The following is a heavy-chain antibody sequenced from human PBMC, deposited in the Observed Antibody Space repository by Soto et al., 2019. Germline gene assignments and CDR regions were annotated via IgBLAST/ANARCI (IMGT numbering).Heavy chain of an antibody. Sequence: VASVKVSCKASGYTFTSYGISWVRQAPGQGLEWMGWISAYNGNTNYAQKLQGRVTMTTDTSTSTAYMELRSLRSDDTAVYYCARGARDIVVVVAEDDAFDIWGQGTMVTVSS. J-gene: IGHJ3*02. CDR3: ARGARDIVVVVAEDDAFDI. CDR2: ISAYNGNT. D-gene: IGHD2-15*01. CDR1: GYTFTSYG. V-gene: IGHV1-18*01.